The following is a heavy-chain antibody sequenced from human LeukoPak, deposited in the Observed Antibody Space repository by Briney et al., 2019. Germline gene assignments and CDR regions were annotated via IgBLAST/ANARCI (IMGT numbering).Heavy chain of an antibody. CDR1: GFTFSSYW. J-gene: IGHJ6*03. D-gene: IGHD3-10*01. Sequence: PGGSLRLSCAASGFTFSSYWMSWVRQAPGKGLEWVANIKQDGSEKYYVDSVKGRFTISRDNSKNTLYLQMNSLRAEDTAVYYCAKRGFGEYRRYYYYYMDVWGKGTTVTVSS. V-gene: IGHV3-7*03. CDR3: AKRGFGEYRRYYYYYMDV. CDR2: IKQDGSEK.